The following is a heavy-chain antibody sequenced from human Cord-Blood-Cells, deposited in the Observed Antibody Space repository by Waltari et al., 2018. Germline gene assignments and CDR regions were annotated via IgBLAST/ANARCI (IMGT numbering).Heavy chain of an antibody. Sequence: QVQLLQSGAEVKKSGASVTVSCKAAGYTCTAYYMHWGRSAPGQGLEWMGWINPNSGGTNDAQKFQGWVTMTRDTSISTAYMELSRLRSDDTAVYYCARGALGSGWYAFDIWGQGTMVTVSS. CDR1: GYTCTAYY. CDR2: INPNSGGT. D-gene: IGHD6-19*01. V-gene: IGHV1-2*04. CDR3: ARGALGSGWYAFDI. J-gene: IGHJ3*02.